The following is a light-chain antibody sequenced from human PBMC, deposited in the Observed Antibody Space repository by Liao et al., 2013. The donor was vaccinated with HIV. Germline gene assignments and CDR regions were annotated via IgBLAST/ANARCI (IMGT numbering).Light chain of an antibody. CDR1: ALPEQY. J-gene: IGLJ1*01. Sequence: SYELTQPPSVSMSPGQTARITCSGDALPEQYAYWYQQKPGQAPVLVIYYDSDRPSGIPERFSGSNSGNTATLTISRVEAGENSSDHPYVFGTGTKVTVL. CDR3: YV. V-gene: IGLV3-25*02. CDR2: YDS.